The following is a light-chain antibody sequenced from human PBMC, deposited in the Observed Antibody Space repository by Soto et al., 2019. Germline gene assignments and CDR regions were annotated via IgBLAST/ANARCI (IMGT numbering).Light chain of an antibody. CDR3: AAWDDSLNGWV. CDR2: SNN. J-gene: IGLJ3*02. Sequence: QSVLTQPPSASGTPGQRVTTSCSGSSSNIGRNTVNWYQQLPGTAPKLLIYSNNQRPSGVPDRFSASRSGTSASLAISGLQSEDEADYYCAAWDDSLNGWVFGGGTKLTVL. V-gene: IGLV1-44*01. CDR1: SSNIGRNT.